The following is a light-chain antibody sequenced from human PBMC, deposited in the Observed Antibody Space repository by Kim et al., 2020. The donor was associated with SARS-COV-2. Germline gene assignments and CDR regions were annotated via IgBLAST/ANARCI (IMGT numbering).Light chain of an antibody. Sequence: SVSPEQTASITCSGDKLVDKYACWYQQKPGQSPVLVIYQDSKRPSGIPERFSGSNSGNTATLTISGTQAMDEADYYCQAWDSSTVVFGGGTQLTVL. CDR1: KLVDKY. CDR3: QAWDSSTVV. J-gene: IGLJ2*01. V-gene: IGLV3-1*01. CDR2: QDS.